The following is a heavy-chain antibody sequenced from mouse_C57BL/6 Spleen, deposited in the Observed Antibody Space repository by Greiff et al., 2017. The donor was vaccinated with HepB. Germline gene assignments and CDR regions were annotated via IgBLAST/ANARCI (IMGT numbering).Heavy chain of an antibody. CDR2: IYPGSGST. Sequence: QVQLQQSGAELVKPGASVKMSCKASGYTFTSYWITWVKQRPGQGLEWIGDIYPGSGSTNYNEKFKSKATLTVDTSSSTAYMQLSSLTSEDSAVYYCARTPVSYWYFDVWGTGTTVTVSS. CDR3: ARTPVSYWYFDV. J-gene: IGHJ1*03. V-gene: IGHV1-55*01. CDR1: GYTFTSYW.